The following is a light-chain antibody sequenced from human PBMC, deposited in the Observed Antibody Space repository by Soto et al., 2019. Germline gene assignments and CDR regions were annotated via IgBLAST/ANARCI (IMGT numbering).Light chain of an antibody. J-gene: IGKJ5*01. CDR2: RVS. CDR3: QQYANSPIT. CDR1: QPVSRNF. Sequence: VLTQSPGTLSLSPGERATLSWGASQPVSRNFLDWYQQKPGQAPRLLIYRVSSRASGIPERFFGSGSGTDFTLTINRLEPEDFEVYYCQQYANSPITFGQGTRLEIK. V-gene: IGKV3-20*01.